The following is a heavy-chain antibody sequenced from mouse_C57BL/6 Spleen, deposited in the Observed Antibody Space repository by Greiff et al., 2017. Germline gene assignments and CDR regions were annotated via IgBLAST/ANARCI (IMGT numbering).Heavy chain of an antibody. CDR2: INPSNGGT. CDR3: ARSSVYYDYEFAY. D-gene: IGHD2-4*01. Sequence: VQLQQPGTELVKPGASVKLSCKASGYTFTSYWMHWVKQRPGQGLEWIGNINPSNGGTNYNEKFKSKATLTVDKSSSTAYMQLSSLTSEDSAVYYCARSSVYYDYEFAYWGQGTLVTVSA. J-gene: IGHJ3*01. CDR1: GYTFTSYW. V-gene: IGHV1-53*01.